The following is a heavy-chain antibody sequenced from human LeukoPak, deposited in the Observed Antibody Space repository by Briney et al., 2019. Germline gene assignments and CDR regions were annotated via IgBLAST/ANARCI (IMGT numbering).Heavy chain of an antibody. D-gene: IGHD2-15*01. J-gene: IGHJ4*02. V-gene: IGHV4-38-2*01. Sequence: SETLSLTCAVSGYSISSGYYWGWIRQPPGKGLEWIGSIYHSGSTYYNPSLKSRVTISVDTSKNQFSLKLSSVTAADTVVYYCALFDGGYWGQGTLVSVSS. CDR1: GYSISSGYY. CDR2: IYHSGST. CDR3: ALFDGGY.